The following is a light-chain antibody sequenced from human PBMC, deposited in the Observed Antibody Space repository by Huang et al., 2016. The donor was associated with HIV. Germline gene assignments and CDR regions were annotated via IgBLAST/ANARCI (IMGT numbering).Light chain of an antibody. J-gene: IGKJ1*01. V-gene: IGKV3-15*01. CDR2: GAS. CDR1: QSVSSN. Sequence: EIVMTQSPGTLTVSPGERATLSCRASQSVSSNLAWYQQKPGQTPRLLFYGASTRATGIPARFSGSGSGTEFTLTISSLQAEDFGVYYCHQYTKWPSWTFGQGTKVEIK. CDR3: HQYTKWPSWT.